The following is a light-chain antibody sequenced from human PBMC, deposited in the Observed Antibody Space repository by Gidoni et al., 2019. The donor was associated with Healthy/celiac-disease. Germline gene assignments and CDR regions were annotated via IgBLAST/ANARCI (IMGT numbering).Light chain of an antibody. CDR2: GAS. CDR1: QSVSSSY. Sequence: FYTGERATLSCRASQSVSSSYLAWYQQKPGQAPRLLIYGASSRATGIPDRFSGSGSGTDFTLTISRLEPEDFAVYYCQQYGSPLTFGGGTKVEIK. CDR3: QQYGSPLT. J-gene: IGKJ4*01. V-gene: IGKV3-20*01.